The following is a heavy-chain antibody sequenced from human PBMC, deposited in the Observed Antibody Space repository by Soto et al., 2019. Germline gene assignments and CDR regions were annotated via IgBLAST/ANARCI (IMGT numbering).Heavy chain of an antibody. CDR1: GFTFSDYY. V-gene: IGHV3-11*01. CDR2: ISSSGSTI. J-gene: IGHJ3*02. CDR3: ARDRRHPHAPLDAFDI. Sequence: PGGSLRLSCAASGFTFSDYYMSWIRQAPGKGLEWVSYISSSGSTIYYADSVKGRFTISRDNAKNSLYLQMNSPRAEDTAVYYCARDRRHPHAPLDAFDIWGQGTMVTVSS. D-gene: IGHD2-2*01.